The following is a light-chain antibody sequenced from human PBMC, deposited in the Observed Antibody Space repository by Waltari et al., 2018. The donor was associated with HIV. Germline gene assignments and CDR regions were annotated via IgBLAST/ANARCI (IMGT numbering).Light chain of an antibody. J-gene: IGLJ3*02. CDR1: SSNIGSNT. CDR3: AAWDDSLNGRV. Sequence: QSVLTQPPSASGTPGQRVTISCSGSSSNIGSNTVNWYQQPPGTAPKLLIYSNNQRPSGVPDRCSGSKSGTSASLAISGRQSEDEADYYCAAWDDSLNGRVFGGGTKLTVL. V-gene: IGLV1-44*01. CDR2: SNN.